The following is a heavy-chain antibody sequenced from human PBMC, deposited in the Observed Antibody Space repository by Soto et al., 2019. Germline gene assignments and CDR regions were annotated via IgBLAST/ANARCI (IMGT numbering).Heavy chain of an antibody. CDR3: VRGPDYGGYFDY. Sequence: QVRLVQSGAEVKKTGSSVKVSCEASGTTFSNFAIGWVRQAPGQGLEWMGGIILPFGTPNYAQKFQGRVTISADESMTTAYMELRGLRSEDTAVYYCVRGPDYGGYFDYWGQGTLVTVSS. CDR2: IILPFGTP. J-gene: IGHJ4*02. D-gene: IGHD3-10*01. CDR1: GTTFSNFA. V-gene: IGHV1-69*12.